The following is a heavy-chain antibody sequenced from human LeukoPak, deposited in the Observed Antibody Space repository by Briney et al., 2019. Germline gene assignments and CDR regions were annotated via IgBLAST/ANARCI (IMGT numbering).Heavy chain of an antibody. V-gene: IGHV4-39*07. CDR3: ARAWDGYFDL. D-gene: IGHD1-26*01. J-gene: IGHJ2*01. CDR1: GGSISSSSYY. Sequence: PTETLSLTCTVSGGSISSSSYYWGWIRQPPGKGLEWIGSIYYSGSTYYNPSLKSRVTISVDTPKNQFSLKLSSVTAADTAVYYCARAWDGYFDLWGRGTLVTVSS. CDR2: IYYSGST.